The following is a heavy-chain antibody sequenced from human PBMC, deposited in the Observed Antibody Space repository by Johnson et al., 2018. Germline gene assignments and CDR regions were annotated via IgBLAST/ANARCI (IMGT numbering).Heavy chain of an antibody. CDR1: GFTFSDYY. J-gene: IGHJ6*02. CDR2: ISSSGSTI. D-gene: IGHD3-9*01. Sequence: QVQLVQSGGGLVKPGGSLRLSCAASGFTFSDYYMSWIRQAPGKGLEWVSYISSSGSTIYYADSVKGRFTISRDNAKNSLDLQMNSLRAEDTAVYYCARADYDILTGYQYGMDVWGQGTTVTVSS. V-gene: IGHV3-11*01. CDR3: ARADYDILTGYQYGMDV.